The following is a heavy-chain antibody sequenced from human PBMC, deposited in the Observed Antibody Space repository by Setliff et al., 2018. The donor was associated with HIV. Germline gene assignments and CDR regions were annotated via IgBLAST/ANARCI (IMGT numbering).Heavy chain of an antibody. CDR2: INYNSGNT. J-gene: IGHJ6*03. CDR1: GYTFTRYD. D-gene: IGHD3-22*01. Sequence: ASVKVSCKASGYTFTRYDINWVRQATGQVLEWMGWINYNSGNTNSAQKFQERVTITREMSTSTSYMELTNLRSEDTAVYYCAARPGVDSSGYYDYYYMDVWAKGTTVTVSS. CDR3: AARPGVDSSGYYDYYYMDV. V-gene: IGHV1-8*03.